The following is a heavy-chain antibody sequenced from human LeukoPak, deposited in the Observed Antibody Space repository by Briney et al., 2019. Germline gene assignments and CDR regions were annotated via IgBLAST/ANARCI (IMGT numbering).Heavy chain of an antibody. V-gene: IGHV4-38-2*02. Sequence: SGTLSLTCTVSGYSISSGYYWGWIRQPPGKGLEWIGSIYHSGSTYYNPSLKSRVTISVDTSKNQFSLKLSSVTAADTAVYYCARDRDGYFDYWGQGTLVTVSS. CDR1: GYSISSGYY. CDR2: IYHSGST. J-gene: IGHJ4*02. CDR3: ARDRDGYFDY. D-gene: IGHD5-24*01.